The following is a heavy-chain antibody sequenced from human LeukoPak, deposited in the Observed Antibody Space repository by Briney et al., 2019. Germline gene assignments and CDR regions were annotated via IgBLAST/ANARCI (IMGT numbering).Heavy chain of an antibody. V-gene: IGHV1-18*01. D-gene: IGHD2-2*03. CDR2: ISAYNGNT. Sequence: ASVKVSCKASGYTFTSYGISWVRQAPGQGLEWMGWISAYNGNTNYAQKLQGRVTMTTDTSTSTAYMELRSLRSDDTAVYYCARSPGYCSSTSCSYYYYYYMDVWGKGTTVTISS. CDR3: ARSPGYCSSTSCSYYYYYYMDV. J-gene: IGHJ6*03. CDR1: GYTFTSYG.